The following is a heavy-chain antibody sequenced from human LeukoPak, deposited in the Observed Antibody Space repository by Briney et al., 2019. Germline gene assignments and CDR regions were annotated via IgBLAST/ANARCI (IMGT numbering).Heavy chain of an antibody. V-gene: IGHV3-9*01. CDR1: GFIFNNYA. J-gene: IGHJ4*02. CDR2: ISWNSGSV. CDR3: AKDNRRHYTSGPNPDSLH. D-gene: IGHD6-19*01. Sequence: GRSLRLSCAGSGFIFNNYAMHWVRQPPGKGLEWVSGISWNSGSVDYADSVKGRFTISRDNAKNSLYLQMNSLRVEDTAFYYCAKDNRRHYTSGPNPDSLHWGQGALVTVSS.